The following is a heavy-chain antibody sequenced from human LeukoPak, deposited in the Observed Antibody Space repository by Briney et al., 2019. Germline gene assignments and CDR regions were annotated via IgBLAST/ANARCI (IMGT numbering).Heavy chain of an antibody. CDR2: ISGNGDIT. J-gene: IGHJ5*02. CDR3: ATSNWFDP. Sequence: GGSLRLSCAASGFTFSNYAMSWVRQAPGKGLEWVSAISGNGDITYYTDSVKGRFTISRDNSKNTLYLQMNSLRAEDTAVYYCATSNWFDPWGQGTLVTVSS. V-gene: IGHV3-23*01. CDR1: GFTFSNYA.